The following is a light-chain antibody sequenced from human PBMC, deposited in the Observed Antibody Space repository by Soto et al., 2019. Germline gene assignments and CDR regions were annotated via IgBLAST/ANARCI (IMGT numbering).Light chain of an antibody. V-gene: IGKV3-15*01. CDR2: DTS. Sequence: EIILTQSPATLSVSPGERATLSCRASQSVSNTLAWFQQKPGQAPRLLIYDTSTRATGIPARFSGSGSATEFTLTISSLQSEDFAVYHCQQYAMWLWTFGQGTKVEIK. CDR1: QSVSNT. CDR3: QQYAMWLWT. J-gene: IGKJ1*01.